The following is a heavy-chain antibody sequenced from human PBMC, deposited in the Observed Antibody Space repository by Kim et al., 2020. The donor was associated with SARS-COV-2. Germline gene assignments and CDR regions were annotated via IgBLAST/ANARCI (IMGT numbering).Heavy chain of an antibody. CDR2: INSYGSNT. CDR3: VRDQSWLTAD. CDR1: GFTFSADW. D-gene: IGHD5-18*01. V-gene: IGHV3-74*01. Sequence: GGSLRLSCVASGFTFSADWMHWVRQVPGQGRVWVSRINSYGSNTNYADSVKGRLTISRDNAKNKWYLQMNSLRAEDTGVYYCVRDQSWLTADWGQGTLVTVSS. J-gene: IGHJ4*02.